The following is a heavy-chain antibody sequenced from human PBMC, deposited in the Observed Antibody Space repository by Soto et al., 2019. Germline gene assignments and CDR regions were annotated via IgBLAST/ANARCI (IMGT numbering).Heavy chain of an antibody. J-gene: IGHJ4*02. CDR3: TKIAVARTFDY. CDR1: GFTFGDYA. D-gene: IGHD6-19*01. CDR2: IRSKAYGGTT. Sequence: GGSLRLSCTASGFTFGDYAMSWVRQAPGKGLEWVGFIRSKAYGGTTEYAASVKGRFTISRDDSKSIAYLQMNSLKTEDTAVYYCTKIAVARTFDYWGQGTLVTVYS. V-gene: IGHV3-49*04.